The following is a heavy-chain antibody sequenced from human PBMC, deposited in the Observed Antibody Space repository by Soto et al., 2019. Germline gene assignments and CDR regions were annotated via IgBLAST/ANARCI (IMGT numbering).Heavy chain of an antibody. Sequence: PGGSLRLSCAASGFTFSTYGMQWVRQAPGKGLEWVAVTSRDGGLQYYADSGKGRFTISRDNCKNTLYLQLMSLTAEDTAIYYCVRGGGGGLLDPWGQGTIVTVSS. J-gene: IGHJ5*02. CDR1: GFTFSTYG. D-gene: IGHD2-15*01. CDR2: TSRDGGLQ. CDR3: VRGGGGGLLDP. V-gene: IGHV3-30*03.